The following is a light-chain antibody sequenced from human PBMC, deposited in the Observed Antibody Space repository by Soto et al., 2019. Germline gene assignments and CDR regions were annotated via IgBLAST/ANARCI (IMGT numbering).Light chain of an antibody. V-gene: IGLV2-8*01. CDR2: EVS. Sequence: QSALTQPPSASGSPGQSVTISCTGTSSDVGGYNYVSWYQQHPGKAPKFMIYEVSKRPSGVPDRFSGSKSGNTASLTVSGLQAEDEADYYCSSYAGSNGVVFGGGTTLTVL. J-gene: IGLJ2*01. CDR1: SSDVGGYNY. CDR3: SSYAGSNGVV.